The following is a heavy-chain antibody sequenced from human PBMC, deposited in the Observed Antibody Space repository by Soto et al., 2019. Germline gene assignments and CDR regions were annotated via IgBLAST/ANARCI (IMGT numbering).Heavy chain of an antibody. D-gene: IGHD3-22*01. CDR3: ASAHYYDGSGYPGPLNWFDP. CDR1: GGSINTVDYF. Sequence: PSETLSLTCTVSGGSINTVDYFWSWIRQPPGKGLDWIGYIYYSGSTYYNPSLKSRVTISVDTSENQFSLRLSSVTAADTAVYYCASAHYYDGSGYPGPLNWFDPWGQATLVTVSS. V-gene: IGHV4-30-4*01. J-gene: IGHJ5*02. CDR2: IYYSGST.